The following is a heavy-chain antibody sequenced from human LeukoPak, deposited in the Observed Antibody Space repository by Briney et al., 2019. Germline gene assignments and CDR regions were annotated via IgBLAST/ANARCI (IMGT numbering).Heavy chain of an antibody. Sequence: PGGSLRLSCEGSGFTFSNYWMTWVRQAPEKGLEWVANVKPSGSEKHYADSVEGRSTISRDNAKNSLYLQMNSLRAEDTAVYYCARDLDTYVVLTAYDTFDVWGQGTMVNVSS. CDR1: GFTFSNYW. V-gene: IGHV3-7*01. J-gene: IGHJ3*01. CDR2: VKPSGSEK. D-gene: IGHD2-21*02. CDR3: ARDLDTYVVLTAYDTFDV.